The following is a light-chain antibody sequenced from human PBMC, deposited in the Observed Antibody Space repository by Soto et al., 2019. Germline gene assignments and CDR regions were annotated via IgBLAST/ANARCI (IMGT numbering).Light chain of an antibody. J-gene: IGKJ2*01. CDR1: QSVSSN. V-gene: IGKV3-15*01. CDR3: QQYNNWPYT. CDR2: NAS. Sequence: EIVMTQSPATLSVSPGERATLSCRASQSVSSNLAWYQQKPGQAPRLLIYNASTRATGIPARFSGNGSGTEFTLTISSLQSGGFAVYYCQQYNNWPYTFGQGTKLEIK.